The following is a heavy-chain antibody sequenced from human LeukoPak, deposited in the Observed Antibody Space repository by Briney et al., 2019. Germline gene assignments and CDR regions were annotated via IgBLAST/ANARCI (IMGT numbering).Heavy chain of an antibody. CDR2: IYYSGST. D-gene: IGHD5-18*01. CDR3: AREFVDTAMGASYSYYYYGMDV. CDR1: GGSISSYY. J-gene: IGHJ6*02. V-gene: IGHV4-59*01. Sequence: PSETLSLTCTVSGGSISSYYWSWIRQPPGKGLGWIGYIYYSGSTNYNPSLKSRVTISVDTSKNQFSLKLSSVTAADTAVYYCAREFVDTAMGASYSYYYYGMDVWGQGTTVTVSS.